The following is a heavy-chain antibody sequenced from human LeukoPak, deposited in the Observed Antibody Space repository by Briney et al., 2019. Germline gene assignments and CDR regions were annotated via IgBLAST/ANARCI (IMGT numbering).Heavy chain of an antibody. D-gene: IGHD6-13*01. J-gene: IGHJ6*02. V-gene: IGHV3-33*01. CDR1: GFTFSSYG. CDR3: ARDGSSWDYYYYGMDV. Sequence: PGGSLRLSCAASGFTFSSYGMPWVRQAPGKGLEWVAVIWYDGSNKYYADSVKGRFTISRDNSKNTLYLQMNSLRAEDTAVYYCARDGSSWDYYYYGMDVWGQGTTVTVSS. CDR2: IWYDGSNK.